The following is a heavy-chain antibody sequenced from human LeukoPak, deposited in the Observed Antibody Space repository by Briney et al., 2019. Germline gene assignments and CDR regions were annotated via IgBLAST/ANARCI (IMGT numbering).Heavy chain of an antibody. CDR2: INSDGSST. Sequence: GGSLRLSCAVSGFTFSSYWMHWVRQAPGKGLVWVSLINSDGSSTSYADSVKGRFTISRDNAKNTLYLQMNSLRVEDTAVYYCGREAVAGLIDPWGQGTLVTVSS. CDR3: GREAVAGLIDP. D-gene: IGHD6-19*01. CDR1: GFTFSSYW. V-gene: IGHV3-74*01. J-gene: IGHJ5*02.